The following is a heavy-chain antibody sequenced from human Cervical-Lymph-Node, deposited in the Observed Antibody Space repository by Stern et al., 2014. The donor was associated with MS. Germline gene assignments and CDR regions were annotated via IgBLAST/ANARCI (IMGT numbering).Heavy chain of an antibody. Sequence: EVQLVESGPEVKRPGESLKISCQASGYTFTSYWIGWVRQMPGKGLEWIAIIFPGGSDIRYSPSFQGQVTISADKSSSTAYLQWNNLKASDTAIYYCARQRYFDYWGQGNLVTVSS. J-gene: IGHJ4*02. V-gene: IGHV5-51*01. CDR3: ARQRYFDY. CDR1: GYTFTSYW. CDR2: IFPGGSDI.